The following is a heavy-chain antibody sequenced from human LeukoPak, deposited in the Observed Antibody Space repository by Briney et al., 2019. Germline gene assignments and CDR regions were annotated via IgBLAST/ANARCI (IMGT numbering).Heavy chain of an antibody. CDR1: GFTFSSYE. CDR3: AREPNIYSSSWSRTFDY. J-gene: IGHJ4*02. V-gene: IGHV3-48*03. CDR2: ISSSGSTI. D-gene: IGHD6-13*01. Sequence: PGGSLRLSXAASGFTFSSYEMNWVRQAPGKGLEWVSYISSSGSTIYYADSVKGRFTISRDNAKNSLYLQMNSLRAEDTAVYYCAREPNIYSSSWSRTFDYWGQGTLVTVSS.